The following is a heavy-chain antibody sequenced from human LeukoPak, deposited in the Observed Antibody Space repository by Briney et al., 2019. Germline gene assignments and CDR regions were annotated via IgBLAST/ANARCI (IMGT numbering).Heavy chain of an antibody. CDR3: ASTGNWDDLGVDF. Sequence: SDTLSLTCTVSNYSISGSNWWGWIRPPPGKGLEWIAYIYYSGATYYNMLFRSRATVSVDMSENHFALKLTSVTAVDTAVYYCASTGNWDDLGVDFWGQGIPVTVSS. D-gene: IGHD1-1*01. J-gene: IGHJ4*02. CDR1: NYSISGSNW. V-gene: IGHV4-28*01. CDR2: IYYSGAT.